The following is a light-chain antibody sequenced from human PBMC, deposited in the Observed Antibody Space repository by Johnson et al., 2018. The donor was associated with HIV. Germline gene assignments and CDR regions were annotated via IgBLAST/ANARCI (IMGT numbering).Light chain of an antibody. CDR3: GTWDSSLSGGLSV. Sequence: QAVLTQPPSVSAAPGQKVTISCSGSSSNIGNNYVSWYQQLPGTAPKLLIYENNKRPSGIPDRFSASKSGTSATLGITGLQTEDEADYYCGTWDSSLSGGLSVFGTGTRVTVL. J-gene: IGLJ1*01. CDR1: SSNIGNNY. CDR2: ENN. V-gene: IGLV1-51*02.